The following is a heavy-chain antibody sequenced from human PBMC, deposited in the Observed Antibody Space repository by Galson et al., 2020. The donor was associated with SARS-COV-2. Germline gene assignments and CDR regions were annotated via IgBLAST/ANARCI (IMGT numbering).Heavy chain of an antibody. J-gene: IGHJ6*02. CDR3: TTTGYSSGRHNYYYYGMDV. Sequence: GGSLRLSCAASGFTFSNAWMSWVRQAPGKGLEWVGRIKSKTDGGTTDYAAPVKGRFTISRDDSKNTLYLQMNSLKTEDTAVYYCTTTGYSSGRHNYYYYGMDVWGQGTTVTVSS. V-gene: IGHV3-15*01. CDR1: GFTFSNAW. D-gene: IGHD6-19*01. CDR2: IKSKTDGGTT.